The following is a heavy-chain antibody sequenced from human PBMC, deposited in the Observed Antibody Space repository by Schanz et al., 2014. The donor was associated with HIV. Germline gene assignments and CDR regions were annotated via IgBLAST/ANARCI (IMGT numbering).Heavy chain of an antibody. CDR2: ISYDGRNK. D-gene: IGHD3-10*01. Sequence: VQLLESGGGLVQAGGSLRLSCAASGFTFKSYAMSWVRQAPGKGLEWVAVISYDGRNKHYAESVKGRFTISRDNSKNTLYLQMKSLRAEDTAVYYCARSGSGMDVWGQGTTVTVSS. CDR1: GFTFKSYA. CDR3: ARSGSGMDV. V-gene: IGHV3-30*03. J-gene: IGHJ6*02.